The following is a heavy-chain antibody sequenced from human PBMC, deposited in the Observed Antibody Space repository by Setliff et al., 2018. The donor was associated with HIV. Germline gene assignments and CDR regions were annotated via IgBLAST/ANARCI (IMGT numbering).Heavy chain of an antibody. V-gene: IGHV1-69*13. CDR1: GGTFSSYA. J-gene: IGHJ4*02. D-gene: IGHD3-10*01. Sequence: SVKVSCKASGGTFSSYAINWVRQAPGQGLEWMGGFIPIFGKANYAQKFQGRVTITADESTNTAYMEMSSLRYEDTAVYYCANLVIIKSYFDYWGQGTLVTVSS. CDR2: FIPIFGKA. CDR3: ANLVIIKSYFDY.